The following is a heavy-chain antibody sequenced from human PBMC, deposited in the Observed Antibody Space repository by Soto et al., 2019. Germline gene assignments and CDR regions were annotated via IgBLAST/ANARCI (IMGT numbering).Heavy chain of an antibody. CDR3: ARGNHGYSANFDY. J-gene: IGHJ4*02. D-gene: IGHD3-22*01. CDR1: GGTFSSYT. V-gene: IGHV1-69*02. CDR2: IIPILGIV. Sequence: QVQLVQSGAEVKKPGSSVKVSCKASGGTFSSYTISWVRQAPGQGLEWMGRIIPILGIVNYAQKFQGRVTITXDXYTSTAYMELSSLRSEDTAVYYCARGNHGYSANFDYWGQGTLVTVSS.